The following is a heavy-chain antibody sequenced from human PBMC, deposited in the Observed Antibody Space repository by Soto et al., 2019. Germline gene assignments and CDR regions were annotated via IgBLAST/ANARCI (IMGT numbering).Heavy chain of an antibody. CDR2: IYTDGRT. CDR1: GFAANVNY. Sequence: GGSLRLSCAASGFAANVNYMTWVRQAPGKGLEWVSFIYTDGRTFYVDSVKGRFTISRDDSENTVYLQMNSLRVEDTAVYYCARDPAVTTDYGLDVWGQGTTVTVSS. CDR3: ARDPAVTTDYGLDV. V-gene: IGHV3-53*01. J-gene: IGHJ6*02. D-gene: IGHD4-17*01.